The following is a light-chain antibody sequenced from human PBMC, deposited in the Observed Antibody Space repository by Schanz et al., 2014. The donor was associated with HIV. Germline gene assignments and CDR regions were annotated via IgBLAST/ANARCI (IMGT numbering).Light chain of an antibody. CDR3: SSYTSSSTPYV. Sequence: SALTQPASVSGSPGQSITISCTGTNSDVGSFNLVSWYQQHPGKAPKLMIYDVSNRPSGVSNRFSGSKSGNTASLTISGLQAEDEADYYCSSYTSSSTPYVFGTGTKLTVL. V-gene: IGLV2-14*02. J-gene: IGLJ1*01. CDR2: DVS. CDR1: NSDVGSFNL.